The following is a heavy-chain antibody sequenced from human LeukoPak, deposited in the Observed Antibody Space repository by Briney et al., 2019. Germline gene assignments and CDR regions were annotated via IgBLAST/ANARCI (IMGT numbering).Heavy chain of an antibody. V-gene: IGHV6-1*01. CDR2: TYCRSKWYN. CDR3: ARGAYSSGWYLFDS. D-gene: IGHD6-19*01. Sequence: SQTLSLTCAISGDSVSSNSAAWNWIRQSPSRGLEWLGRTYCRSKWYNDYAVSVKSRITINPDTSKNQFSLQMNSVTPEDTAVYYCARGAYSSGWYLFDSWGQGTLVTASS. J-gene: IGHJ4*02. CDR1: GDSVSSNSAA.